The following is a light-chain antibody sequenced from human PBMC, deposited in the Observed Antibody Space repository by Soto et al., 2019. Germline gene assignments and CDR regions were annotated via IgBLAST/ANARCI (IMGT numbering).Light chain of an antibody. Sequence: QSVLTQPPSASGSPGQSVAISCTGTSSDVGGYNYVSWYQQHPGKAPKLMIYEVNKRPSGVPDRFSGSESGTSASLAISGLQSDDEADYYCAAWDDSLGSYVFGSGTKLTVL. J-gene: IGLJ1*01. CDR2: EVN. V-gene: IGLV2-8*01. CDR3: AAWDDSLGSYV. CDR1: SSDVGGYNY.